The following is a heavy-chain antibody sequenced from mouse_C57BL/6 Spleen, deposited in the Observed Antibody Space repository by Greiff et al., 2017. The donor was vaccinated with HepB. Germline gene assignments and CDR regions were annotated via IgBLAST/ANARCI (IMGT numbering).Heavy chain of an antibody. J-gene: IGHJ4*01. D-gene: IGHD2-3*01. V-gene: IGHV5-12*01. CDR3: ARRDDGFLAMDY. Sequence: EVKLEESGGGLVQPGGSLKLSCAASGFTFSDYYMYWVRQTPEKRLEWVAYISNGGGSTYYPDTVKGRFTISRDNAKNTLYLQMSRLKSEDTAMYYCARRDDGFLAMDYWGQGTSVTVSS. CDR2: ISNGGGST. CDR1: GFTFSDYY.